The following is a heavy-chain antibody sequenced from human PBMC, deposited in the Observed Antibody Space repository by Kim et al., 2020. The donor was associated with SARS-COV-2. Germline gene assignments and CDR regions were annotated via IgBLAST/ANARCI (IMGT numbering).Heavy chain of an antibody. V-gene: IGHV1-18*01. CDR2: ISIYNGNT. Sequence: ASVKVSCKTFGYTFSNYGISWVRQAPGQGLEWVGWISIYNGNTKNAQKLQDRVTMTADTSTSTAFMELRSLTSADTAVYYCAREKDMSGFYSRAYEIWGPRTMVTVSS. CDR1: GYTFSNYG. D-gene: IGHD3-3*01. J-gene: IGHJ3*02. CDR3: AREKDMSGFYSRAYEI.